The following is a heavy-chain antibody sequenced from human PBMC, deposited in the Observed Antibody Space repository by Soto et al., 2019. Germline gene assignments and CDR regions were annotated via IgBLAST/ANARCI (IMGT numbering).Heavy chain of an antibody. CDR3: AGDPDSHYNDSHASSYP. CDR1: GGTFSTYT. CDR2: IIPIIGII. J-gene: IGHJ5*02. D-gene: IGHD4-4*01. Sequence: QVQLVQSGAEVKKPGSSVKVSCKASGGTFSTYTITWVRQAPGQGLEWMGRIIPIIGIINYAQKFQGRVTINADNFTGTADMELIGLRSDDTSVYYCAGDPDSHYNDSHASSYPWGQGTLVPVSS. V-gene: IGHV1-69*08.